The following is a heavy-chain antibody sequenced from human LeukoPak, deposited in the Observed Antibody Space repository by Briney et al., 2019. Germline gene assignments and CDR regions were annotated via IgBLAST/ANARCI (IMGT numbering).Heavy chain of an antibody. CDR3: TTNHAFDI. CDR1: GFIFSNAW. CDR2: IKTKTTGRTT. J-gene: IGHJ3*02. Sequence: GGSLRLSCAASGFIFSNAWMNWVRQAPGKGLEWVGRIKTKTTGRTTDYAAPLKGRFTISRDDSKNTLYLQINSLKTEDTAVYYCTTNHAFDIWGQGTLVTVSS. V-gene: IGHV3-15*01.